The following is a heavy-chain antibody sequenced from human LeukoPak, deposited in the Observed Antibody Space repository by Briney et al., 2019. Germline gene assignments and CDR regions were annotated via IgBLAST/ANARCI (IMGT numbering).Heavy chain of an antibody. CDR2: INTNSGGT. V-gene: IGHV1-2*02. CDR1: GFTFTSYY. CDR3: AREVDDDSSGYYVSYFDY. J-gene: IGHJ4*02. D-gene: IGHD3-22*01. Sequence: ASVKLSCTASGFTFTSYYMHWVRQAPGQGLEWMGWINTNSGGTNYAQKLQGRVTMTRDTSINTAYMELSRLRSDDTAVYYCAREVDDDSSGYYVSYFDYWGQGTLVTVSS.